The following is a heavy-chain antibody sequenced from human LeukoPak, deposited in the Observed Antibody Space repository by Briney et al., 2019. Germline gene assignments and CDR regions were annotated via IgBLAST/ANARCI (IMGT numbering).Heavy chain of an antibody. CDR1: GFTFSDYS. J-gene: IGHJ3*02. CDR2: ISSSSRYI. V-gene: IGHV3-21*06. CDR3: AKVLIADSYYDSTGAHDGFDM. Sequence: GGSLRLSCAVSGFTFSDYSMNWVRQAPGKGLEWLSSISSSSRYIDYADSVKGRFTISRDNAKNSLYLQMNSLRAEDTAVYYCAKVLIADSYYDSTGAHDGFDMWGQGTMVTVSS. D-gene: IGHD3-22*01.